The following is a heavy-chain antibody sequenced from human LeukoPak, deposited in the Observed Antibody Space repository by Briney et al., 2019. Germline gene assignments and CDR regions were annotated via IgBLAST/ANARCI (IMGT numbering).Heavy chain of an antibody. CDR3: ARAPIDYYYDSSAFDY. J-gene: IGHJ4*02. D-gene: IGHD3-22*01. CDR1: GGSISSYY. V-gene: IGHV4-59*01. Sequence: PSETLSLTCTVSGGSISSYYWSWIRQPPGKGLEWIGYIYYSGSTNYNPSLKSRVTISVDTSKNQFSLKLSSVTAADTAVYYCARAPIDYYYDSSAFDYWGQGTLVTVSS. CDR2: IYYSGST.